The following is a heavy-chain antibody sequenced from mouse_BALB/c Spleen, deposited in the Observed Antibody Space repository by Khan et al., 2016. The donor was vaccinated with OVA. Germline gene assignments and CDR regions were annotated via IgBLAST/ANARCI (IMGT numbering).Heavy chain of an antibody. D-gene: IGHD1-1*01. CDR1: GFSLTSYG. Sequence: QMQLEESGSGLVAPSQSLSITCTVSGFSLTSYGVSWVRQPPGKGLEWLGVIWGDGSTNYHSALISRLIISKDNSQSQVFSKLNSLQTEDTATYYCAKFTPDYYSLDYWGQGTSVTVSS. V-gene: IGHV2-3*01. CDR3: AKFTPDYYSLDY. J-gene: IGHJ4*01. CDR2: IWGDGST.